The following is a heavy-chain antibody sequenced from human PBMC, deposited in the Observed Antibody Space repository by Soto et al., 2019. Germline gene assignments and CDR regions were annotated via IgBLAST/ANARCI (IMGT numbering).Heavy chain of an antibody. CDR1: GFTFSSYG. D-gene: IGHD3-10*01. Sequence: PGGSLRLSCAASGFTFSSYGMHWVRQAPGKGLEWVAVIWYDGSNKYYADSVKGRFTISRDNSKNTLYLQMNSLRAEDTAVYYCARDDSYGSGSYYRAPYGMDVWGQGTTVTVSS. CDR2: IWYDGSNK. J-gene: IGHJ6*02. CDR3: ARDDSYGSGSYYRAPYGMDV. V-gene: IGHV3-33*01.